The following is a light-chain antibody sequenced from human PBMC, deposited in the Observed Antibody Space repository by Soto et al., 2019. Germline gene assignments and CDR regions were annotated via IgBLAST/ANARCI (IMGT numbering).Light chain of an antibody. CDR3: QHCYRYPWK. CDR1: QSVDTC. CDR2: KAS. Sequence: DIQMTQSPSTLSASVGDRVTITCRASQSVDTCLAWYQQKPGKAPHLLIYKASSLETGVPSRFSGSGSVTELTLTLSSMQPDDFATYYCQHCYRYPWKFGQGTKVEIK. V-gene: IGKV1-5*03. J-gene: IGKJ1*01.